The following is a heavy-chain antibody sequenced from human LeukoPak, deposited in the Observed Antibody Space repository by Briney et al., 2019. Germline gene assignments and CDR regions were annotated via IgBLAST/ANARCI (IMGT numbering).Heavy chain of an antibody. J-gene: IGHJ4*02. CDR1: GGSISSYY. D-gene: IGHD1-26*01. V-gene: IGHV4-4*07. CDR2: IYTSGST. Sequence: SETLSLTCTVSGGSISSYYWSWIRQPAGKGLEWIGRIYTSGSTNYNASLKSRVSMSVDTSKNQFSLKLSSVTAADTAVSDCARENSGSYREFDYWGQGTLVTVSS. CDR3: ARENSGSYREFDY.